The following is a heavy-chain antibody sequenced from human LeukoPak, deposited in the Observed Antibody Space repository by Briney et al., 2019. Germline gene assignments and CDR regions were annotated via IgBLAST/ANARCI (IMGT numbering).Heavy chain of an antibody. Sequence: GGSLRLSFAASGFTFSSYWMNWVRQAPGKGLEWVAIIKQDGTETFYVDSVKGRFTISRDNVKNSLYLQMNSLRIEDAAVYYCMGGRGWLPENWGQGTLVTVSS. J-gene: IGHJ4*02. CDR2: IKQDGTET. D-gene: IGHD3-22*01. CDR3: MGGRGWLPEN. V-gene: IGHV3-7*01. CDR1: GFTFSSYW.